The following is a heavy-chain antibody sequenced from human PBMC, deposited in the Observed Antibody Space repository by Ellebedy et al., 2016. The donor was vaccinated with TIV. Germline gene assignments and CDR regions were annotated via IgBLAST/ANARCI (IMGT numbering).Heavy chain of an antibody. CDR3: ARATSGFDF. CDR2: IGTAGDT. Sequence: GESLKISCAASGFTLTNYDMHWVRQATGKGLEWVSAIGTAGDTYYAGSVKGRSTISRENAKNSLYLQMNSLRAGDTAVYYCARATSGFDFWGQGALVTVSS. J-gene: IGHJ4*02. D-gene: IGHD3-10*01. CDR1: GFTLTNYD. V-gene: IGHV3-13*01.